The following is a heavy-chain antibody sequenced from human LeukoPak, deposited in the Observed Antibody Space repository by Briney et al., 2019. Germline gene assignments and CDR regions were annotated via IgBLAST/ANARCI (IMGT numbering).Heavy chain of an antibody. V-gene: IGHV1-18*01. D-gene: IGHD2-21*02. CDR3: ARDHGDIVVVTAIQGLSWFDP. CDR2: ISAYNGNT. Sequence: ASVKVSCKASGYTFTSYGISWVRQAPGQGLEGMGWISAYNGNTNYAQKLQGRVTLTTDKPTSTAYMELRSLRSDDTAVYYCARDHGDIVVVTAIQGLSWFDPWGQGALVTVSS. CDR1: GYTFTSYG. J-gene: IGHJ5*02.